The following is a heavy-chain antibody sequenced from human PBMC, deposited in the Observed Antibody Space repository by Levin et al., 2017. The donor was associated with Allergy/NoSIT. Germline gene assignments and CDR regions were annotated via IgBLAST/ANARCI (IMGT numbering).Heavy chain of an antibody. CDR1: GGTFSSYT. V-gene: IGHV1-69*02. D-gene: IGHD3-10*01. J-gene: IGHJ3*02. Sequence: KISCKASGGTFSSYTISWVRQAPGQGLEWMGRIIPILGIANYAQKFQGRVTITADKSTSTAYMELSSLRSEDTAVYYCARGGTYYYGSGSYDIWGQGTMVTVSS. CDR2: IIPILGIA. CDR3: ARGGTYYYGSGSYDI.